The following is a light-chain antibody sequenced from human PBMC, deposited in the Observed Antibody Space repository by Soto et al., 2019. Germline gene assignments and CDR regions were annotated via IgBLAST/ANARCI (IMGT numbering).Light chain of an antibody. Sequence: EIEMTQSPATLTLSPGERATLSCRANQSVGTNLAWYQQKPGQAPRFLIFGASTRATGVPARISGSGSGTDFTLTISSLQSEDFAMYYCQQYNNWPETFGQGTEVEIK. CDR2: GAS. J-gene: IGKJ1*01. CDR3: QQYNNWPET. CDR1: QSVGTN. V-gene: IGKV3-15*01.